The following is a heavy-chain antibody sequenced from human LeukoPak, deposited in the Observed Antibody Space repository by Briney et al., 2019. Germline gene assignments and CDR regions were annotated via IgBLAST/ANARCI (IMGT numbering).Heavy chain of an antibody. CDR1: GYTFSNFG. D-gene: IGHD4-17*01. V-gene: IGHV1-2*02. CDR2: INPNSGGT. CDR3: ARDGYGDYLEYFDS. J-gene: IGHJ4*02. Sequence: ASVKVSCKASGYTFSNFGISWVRQAPGQGLEWMGWINPNSGGTNYAQKFQGGVTMTRDTSISTAYMELSRLRSDDTAVYYCARDGYGDYLEYFDSWGQGTLVTVSS.